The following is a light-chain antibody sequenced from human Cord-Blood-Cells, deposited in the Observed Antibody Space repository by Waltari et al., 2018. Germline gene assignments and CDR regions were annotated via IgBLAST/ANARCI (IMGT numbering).Light chain of an antibody. V-gene: IGLV3-19*01. CDR3: NSRDSSGNHWV. CDR2: GKN. J-gene: IGLJ3*02. Sequence: SSELTQDPAVSVALGQTVRITCQGDSLRSYFASWYQQKPGQAPVLVIYGKNNRPPGIPDRFSGSSSVNTASLTITGAQAEDEADYYCNSRDSSGNHWVFGGGTKLTVL. CDR1: SLRSYF.